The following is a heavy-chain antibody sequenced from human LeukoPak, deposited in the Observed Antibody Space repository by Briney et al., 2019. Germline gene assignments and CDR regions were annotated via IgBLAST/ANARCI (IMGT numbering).Heavy chain of an antibody. J-gene: IGHJ4*02. D-gene: IGHD6-13*01. CDR2: INHSGST. CDR3: AKDSLRQQLVSPDDY. V-gene: IGHV4-34*01. CDR1: GGSFSGYY. Sequence: PSETLCLTCAVYGGSFSGYYWSWIRQPPGKGLEWIGEINHSGSTNYNPSLKSRVTISVDTSKNQFSLKLSSVTAADTAVYYCAKDSLRQQLVSPDDYWGQGTLVTVSS.